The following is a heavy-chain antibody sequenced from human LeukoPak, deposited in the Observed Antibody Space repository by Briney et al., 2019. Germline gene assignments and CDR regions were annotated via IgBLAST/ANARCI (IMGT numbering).Heavy chain of an antibody. CDR1: GYTFTSYY. D-gene: IGHD3-22*01. J-gene: IGHJ4*02. V-gene: IGHV1-46*01. CDR2: INPSGGST. Sequence: ASVKVSCKASGYTFTSYYMHWVRQAPGQGLEWMGIINPSGGSTSYAQKFQGRVTMTRDTSTSTVYMELSSLRSEDTAVYYCARERYYDSSGYYFFDYWGQRTLVTVSS. CDR3: ARERYYDSSGYYFFDY.